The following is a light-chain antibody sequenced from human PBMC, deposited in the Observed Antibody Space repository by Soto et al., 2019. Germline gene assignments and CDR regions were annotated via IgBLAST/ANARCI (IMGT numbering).Light chain of an antibody. CDR1: QSISTW. J-gene: IGKJ1*01. CDR3: QQYDIFWT. V-gene: IGKV1-5*03. CDR2: RAS. Sequence: DSQMTQSPSTLSASIGDRVTITCRASQSISTWLAWYQLKPGKAPKLLIYRASSLQSGVPSRFSGGGSGTEFTLTISSLQPDDTATYYCQQYDIFWTFGQGTKVEIK.